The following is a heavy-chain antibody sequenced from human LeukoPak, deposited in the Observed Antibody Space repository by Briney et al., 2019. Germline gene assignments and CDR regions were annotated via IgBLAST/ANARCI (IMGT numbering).Heavy chain of an antibody. J-gene: IGHJ4*02. CDR1: GFTFSSYA. CDR3: ARDSMEDGDTGY. V-gene: IGHV3-30-3*01. Sequence: PGGSLRLSCAASGFTFSSYAMHWVRQAPGKGLEWVAVISYDGSNKYYADSVKGRFTISRDNSKNTLYLQMNSLRAEDTAVYYCARDSMEDGDTGYWGQGTLVTVSS. D-gene: IGHD2-8*02. CDR2: ISYDGSNK.